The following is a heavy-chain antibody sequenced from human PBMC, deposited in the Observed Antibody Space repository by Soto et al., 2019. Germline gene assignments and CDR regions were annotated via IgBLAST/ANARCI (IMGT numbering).Heavy chain of an antibody. CDR3: ARGRHCTNGVCYIYAFDI. CDR1: GGSFSGYY. J-gene: IGHJ3*02. CDR2: INHSGST. Sequence: PSETLSLTCAVYGGSFSGYYWSWIRQPPGKGLEWIREINHSGSTNYNPSLKSRVTISVDTSKNQFSLKLSSVTAADTAVYYCARGRHCTNGVCYIYAFDIWGQGTMVTVSS. D-gene: IGHD2-8*01. V-gene: IGHV4-34*01.